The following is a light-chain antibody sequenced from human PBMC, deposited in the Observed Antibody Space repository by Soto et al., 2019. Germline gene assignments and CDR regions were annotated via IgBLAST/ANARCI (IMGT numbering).Light chain of an antibody. J-gene: IGLJ3*02. CDR3: LLYYGGALV. V-gene: IGLV7-43*01. CDR2: STS. CDR1: TGAVTSGYY. Sequence: QAVVTQEPSLTVSPGGTVTLTCASSTGAVTSGYYPNWFQQKPGQAPRALIYSTSNKNSWTPARFSGSLLGGKAALTLSGVQPEDEAEYYCLLYYGGALVFGGGTQLTVL.